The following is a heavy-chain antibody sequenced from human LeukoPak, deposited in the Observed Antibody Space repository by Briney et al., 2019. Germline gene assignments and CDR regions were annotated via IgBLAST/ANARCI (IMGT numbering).Heavy chain of an antibody. Sequence: PGGSLRLSRAASGFTFSSCGMHWVRQAPGKGLEWVAVISYDGSNKYYADSVKGRFTISRDNSKNTLFLEMNSLRAEDTAVYYCARAFYDSSGPHHDYWGQGTLVTVSS. D-gene: IGHD3-22*01. CDR1: GFTFSSCG. CDR3: ARAFYDSSGPHHDY. CDR2: ISYDGSNK. V-gene: IGHV3-30*03. J-gene: IGHJ4*02.